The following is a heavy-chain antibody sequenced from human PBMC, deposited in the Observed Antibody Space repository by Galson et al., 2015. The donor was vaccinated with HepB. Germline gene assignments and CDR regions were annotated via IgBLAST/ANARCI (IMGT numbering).Heavy chain of an antibody. CDR1: GFTFTSSA. V-gene: IGHV1-58*01. CDR2: IVVGSGNT. CDR3: AATTPNYYYDSSGYRN. J-gene: IGHJ4*02. D-gene: IGHD3-22*01. Sequence: SVKVSCKASGFTFTSSAVQWVRQARGQRLEWIGWIVVGSGNTNYAQKFQERVTITRDMSTSTAYVELSSLRSEDTAVYYCAATTPNYYYDSSGYRNWGQGTLVTVSS.